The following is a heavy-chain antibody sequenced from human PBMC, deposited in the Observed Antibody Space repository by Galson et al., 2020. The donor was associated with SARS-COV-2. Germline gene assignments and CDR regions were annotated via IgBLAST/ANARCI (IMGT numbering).Heavy chain of an antibody. D-gene: IGHD1-26*01. Sequence: SETLSLTCTVSGGSISSSSYYWGWIRQPPGKGLEWIGSIYYSGSTYYNPSLKSRVTISVDTSKNQFSLKLSSVTAADTAVYYCARVYVGATTYFDYWGQGTLVTVSS. CDR2: IYYSGST. V-gene: IGHV4-39*07. CDR1: GGSISSSSYY. J-gene: IGHJ4*02. CDR3: ARVYVGATTYFDY.